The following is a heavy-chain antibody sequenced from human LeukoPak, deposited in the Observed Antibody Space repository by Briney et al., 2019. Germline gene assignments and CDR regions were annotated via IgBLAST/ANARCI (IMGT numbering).Heavy chain of an antibody. CDR2: INPSGGST. Sequence: ASVKVSCKASGYTFTSYYMHWVQQAPGQGLEWKGIINPSGGSTSYAQKFQGRVTMTRVTSTSTVYMELSSLRSEDTAVYYCARGRCSGGSCYTLDYWGQGTLVTVSS. J-gene: IGHJ4*02. D-gene: IGHD2-15*01. CDR3: ARGRCSGGSCYTLDY. V-gene: IGHV1-46*01. CDR1: GYTFTSYY.